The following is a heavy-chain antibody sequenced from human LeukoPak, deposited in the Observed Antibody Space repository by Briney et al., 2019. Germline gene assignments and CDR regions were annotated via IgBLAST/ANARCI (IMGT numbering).Heavy chain of an antibody. CDR1: GGSVDSSNYY. J-gene: IGHJ4*02. CDR2: MYHTGSS. Sequence: SETLSLTCTVSGGSVDSSNYYWSWIRQPPGKGLEWIGYMYHTGSSNYSPSLKSRVTISVDTSKNQFSLKLSSVTAADTAVYYCARVPNYYDSSGYKIFDYWGQGTLVTVSS. CDR3: ARVPNYYDSSGYKIFDY. D-gene: IGHD3-22*01. V-gene: IGHV4-61*01.